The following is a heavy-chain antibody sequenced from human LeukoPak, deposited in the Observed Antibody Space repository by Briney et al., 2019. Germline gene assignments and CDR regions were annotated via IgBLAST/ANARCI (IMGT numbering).Heavy chain of an antibody. CDR3: ARNHLIAGGYYYYYMDV. Sequence: PGGSLRLSCAASGFTFSSYAMSWVRQAPGKGLEGVSAISGSGGSTYYADSVEGRFTISRDNSKNTLYLQMNSLRAEDTAVYYCARNHLIAGGYYYYYMDVWGKGTTVTVSS. CDR1: GFTFSSYA. V-gene: IGHV3-23*01. CDR2: ISGSGGST. J-gene: IGHJ6*03. D-gene: IGHD6-13*01.